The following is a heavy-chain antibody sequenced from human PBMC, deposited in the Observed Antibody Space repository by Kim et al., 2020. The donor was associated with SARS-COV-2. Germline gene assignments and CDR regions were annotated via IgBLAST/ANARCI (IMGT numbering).Heavy chain of an antibody. Sequence: SETLSLTCTVSGGSISSFYWSWIRQPAGKGLEWIGRIYNSGSTNFNPSLKNRVTMSVDTSKNQFSLKLSSVTAADTAVYYCARVSGFGRSLYDFWTGYYAFDIWGQGTMVTVSS. CDR1: GGSISSFY. J-gene: IGHJ3*02. CDR2: IYNSGST. V-gene: IGHV4-4*07. D-gene: IGHD3-3*01. CDR3: ARVSGFGRSLYDFWTGYYAFDI.